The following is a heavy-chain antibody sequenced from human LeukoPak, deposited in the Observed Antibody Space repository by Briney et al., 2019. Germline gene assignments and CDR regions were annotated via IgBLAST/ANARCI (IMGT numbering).Heavy chain of an antibody. CDR3: ARRGWFDP. CDR1: GGSFSGYY. CDR2: INHSGST. D-gene: IGHD3-10*01. J-gene: IGHJ5*02. Sequence: SETLSLTCAAYGGSFSGYYWSWIRQPPGKGLEWIGEINHSGSTNYNPSLKSRVTISVDTSKNQFSLKLSSVTAADTAVYYCARRGWFDPWGQGTLVTVSS. V-gene: IGHV4-34*01.